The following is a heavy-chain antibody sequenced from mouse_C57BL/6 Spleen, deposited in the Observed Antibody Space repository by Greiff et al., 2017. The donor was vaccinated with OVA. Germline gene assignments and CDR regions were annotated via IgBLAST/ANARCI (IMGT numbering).Heavy chain of an antibody. D-gene: IGHD2-1*01. CDR2: IDPETGGT. CDR3: TREDYGNPLDY. V-gene: IGHV1-15*01. Sequence: VQLQQSGAELVRPGASVTLSCKASGYTFTDYEMHWVKQTPVHGLEWIGAIDPETGGTAYNQKFKGKAILTADKSSSTAYMELRSLTSEDSAVYYWTREDYGNPLDYWGQGTTLTVSS. J-gene: IGHJ2*01. CDR1: GYTFTDYE.